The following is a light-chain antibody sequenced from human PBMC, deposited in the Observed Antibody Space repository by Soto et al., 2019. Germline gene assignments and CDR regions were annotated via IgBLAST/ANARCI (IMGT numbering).Light chain of an antibody. J-gene: IGKJ1*01. V-gene: IGKV1-5*03. CDR2: VSS. Sequence: DIQMTQSPSTLSASVGDTVTITCLASQSVSSGLAWYQQKPGKAPKLLIYVSSTLESGVPSRFSGSGSGTEFTITISDLQPDYFATYYCQQYINYPWTCGQGTKVEIK. CDR3: QQYINYPWT. CDR1: QSVSSG.